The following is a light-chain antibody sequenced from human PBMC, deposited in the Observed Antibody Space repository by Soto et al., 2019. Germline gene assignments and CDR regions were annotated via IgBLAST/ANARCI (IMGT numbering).Light chain of an antibody. CDR2: GAS. J-gene: IGKJ1*01. Sequence: EIVMTQSPATLSVSPGERATLSCRASQSVSSNLAWYQQKPGQAPRLLIFGASTLQSGVPSRFSGSGSGTDFTLTISSLQPEDVATYYCQKYNSAPRTFGQGTKVEIK. CDR3: QKYNSAPRT. V-gene: IGKV3-15*01. CDR1: QSVSSN.